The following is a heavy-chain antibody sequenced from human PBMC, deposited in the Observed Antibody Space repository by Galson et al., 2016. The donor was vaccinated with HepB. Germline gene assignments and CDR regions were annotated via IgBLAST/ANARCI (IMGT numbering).Heavy chain of an antibody. J-gene: IGHJ4*02. CDR2: ISSVSSYI. D-gene: IGHD1-26*01. V-gene: IGHV3-21*01. Sequence: SLRLSCAASGFTFSSYSMNWVRQAPGKGLEWVSSISSVSSYINYADSMNGRFAVSRDNAKNSLYLQMNSLRAEDTAVYYCARDRVGSSYYMDPFDYWGQGILVTVSS. CDR1: GFTFSSYS. CDR3: ARDRVGSSYYMDPFDY.